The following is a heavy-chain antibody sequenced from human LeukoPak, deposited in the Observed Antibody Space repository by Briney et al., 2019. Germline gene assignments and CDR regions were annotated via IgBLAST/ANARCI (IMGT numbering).Heavy chain of an antibody. J-gene: IGHJ6*02. CDR3: ARVSVYYYYGMDV. CDR2: IYTSGST. Sequence: SETLSLTCTVSGGSISSYYWSWIRQPAGKGLEWIGRIYTSGSTNYNPSLKSRVTMSVDTSKNQFSVKLRSVPAADTAVYYCARVSVYYYYGMDVWGQGTTVTVSS. V-gene: IGHV4-4*07. CDR1: GGSISSYY.